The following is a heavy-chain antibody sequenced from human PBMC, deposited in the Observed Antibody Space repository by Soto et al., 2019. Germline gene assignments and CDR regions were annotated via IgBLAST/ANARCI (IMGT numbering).Heavy chain of an antibody. CDR3: TTDPDRSD. Sequence: EVQLVESGGGLVKPGGSLRLSCAASGFTFSNAWMNWVRQAPGKGLEWVGRIKSKTDGGTTDYAAPVKGRFTISRDNSKNTWNPKMNSRKPGEPPVYSCTTDPDRSDWGQGPLLTVSS. CDR2: IKSKTDGGTT. D-gene: IGHD3-22*01. CDR1: GFTFSNAW. V-gene: IGHV3-15*07. J-gene: IGHJ4*02.